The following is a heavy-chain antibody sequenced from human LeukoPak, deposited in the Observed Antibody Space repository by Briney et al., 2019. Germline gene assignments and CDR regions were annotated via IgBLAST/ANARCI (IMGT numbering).Heavy chain of an antibody. CDR3: AATYDFWSASRLY. D-gene: IGHD3-3*01. CDR2: IYPGDSDT. V-gene: IGHV5-51*01. CDR1: GYSFSAYW. Sequence: GESLKISCKGSGYSFSAYWIGWVRQMPGKGLEWMGIIYPGDSDTRYSPSFQGQIAISADESTSTAYLQWSSLKASDTAIYYCAATYDFWSASRLYWGQGSLVTVSS. J-gene: IGHJ4*02.